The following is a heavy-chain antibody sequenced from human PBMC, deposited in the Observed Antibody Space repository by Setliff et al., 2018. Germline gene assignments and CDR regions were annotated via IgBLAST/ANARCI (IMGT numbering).Heavy chain of an antibody. V-gene: IGHV4-39*01. CDR1: GGSISSSSYY. D-gene: IGHD5-18*01. CDR3: VRQGSDTGRTRWWFDP. CDR2: IYYSGST. J-gene: IGHJ5*02. Sequence: PSETLSLTCTVSGGSISSSSYYWGWIRQPPGKGLEYIGSIYYSGSTYYNASLKSRVTISVDTSKNQFSLKLSSVTAADTAVYYCVRQGSDTGRTRWWFDPWGQGTLVTVSS.